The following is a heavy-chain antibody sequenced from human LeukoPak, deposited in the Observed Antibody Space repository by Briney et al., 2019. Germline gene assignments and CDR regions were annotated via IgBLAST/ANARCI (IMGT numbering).Heavy chain of an antibody. J-gene: IGHJ4*02. CDR1: GFTFSSYW. D-gene: IGHD3-22*01. CDR3: AKVDYYYDSSGYYSGQFDY. CDR2: ISSSSSTI. Sequence: GGSLRLSCAASGFTFSSYWMHWVRQAPGKGLVWVSHISSSSSTIYYADSVKGRFTISRDNAKNSLYLQMNSLRAEDTAVYYCAKVDYYYDSSGYYSGQFDYWGQGTLVTVSS. V-gene: IGHV3-48*01.